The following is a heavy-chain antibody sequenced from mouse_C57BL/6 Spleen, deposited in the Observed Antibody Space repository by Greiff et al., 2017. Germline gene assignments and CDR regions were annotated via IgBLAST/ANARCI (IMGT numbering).Heavy chain of an antibody. V-gene: IGHV1-26*01. CDR2: INPKNGGT. CDR1: GYTFTDYY. CDR3: ARLRGRFAY. J-gene: IGHJ3*01. Sequence: EVQLQQSGPELVKPGASVKISCTASGYTFTDYYMNWVKQSHGKSLEWIGDINPKNGGTSYNQKFKGKATLTVDKSSSTAYMELRRLTSEDSAVYYCARLRGRFAYWGQGTLVTVSA.